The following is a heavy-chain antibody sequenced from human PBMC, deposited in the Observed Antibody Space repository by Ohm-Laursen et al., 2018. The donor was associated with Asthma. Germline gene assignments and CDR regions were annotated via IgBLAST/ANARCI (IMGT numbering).Heavy chain of an antibody. D-gene: IGHD6-6*01. CDR2: IVSSGTTT. CDR1: GFTFSDYY. J-gene: IGHJ4*02. Sequence: SLRLSCTASGFTFSDYYMSWIRQAPGKGLEWVAYIVSSGTTTHYADSVKGRFTISRDNSKNLLFLEMINLRAEDTAVYYCATSRRLGYWGQGTLVTVSS. V-gene: IGHV3-11*04. CDR3: ATSRRLGY.